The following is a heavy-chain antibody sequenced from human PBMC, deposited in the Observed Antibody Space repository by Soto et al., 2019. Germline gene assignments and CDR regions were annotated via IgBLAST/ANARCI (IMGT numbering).Heavy chain of an antibody. J-gene: IGHJ4*02. Sequence: GGSLRLSCEASGFTLRNYAMTWVRQAPGKGLEWVSLISANDVGTYYAGSVKTRFTISTDQSRNTVYLQMDSLRADDTAIYYCAKAKNDYNWDNRPPFDYWREGTLVTVSS. CDR3: AKAKNDYNWDNRPPFDY. V-gene: IGHV3-23*01. CDR2: ISANDVGT. CDR1: GFTLRNYA. D-gene: IGHD1-20*01.